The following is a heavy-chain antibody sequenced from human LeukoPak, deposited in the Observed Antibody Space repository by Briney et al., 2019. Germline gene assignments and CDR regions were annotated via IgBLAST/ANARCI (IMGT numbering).Heavy chain of an antibody. CDR2: ISYDGSNK. CDR3: ARVAVAGQNYYYYGMDV. J-gene: IGHJ6*02. Sequence: AGGSLRLSCAASGFTFSSYAMHWVRQAPGKGLEWVAVISYDGSNKYYADSVKGRFTISRDNSKNTLYLQMNSLRAEDTAVYYCARVAVAGQNYYYYGMDVWGQGTTVTVSS. CDR1: GFTFSSYA. V-gene: IGHV3-30*04. D-gene: IGHD6-19*01.